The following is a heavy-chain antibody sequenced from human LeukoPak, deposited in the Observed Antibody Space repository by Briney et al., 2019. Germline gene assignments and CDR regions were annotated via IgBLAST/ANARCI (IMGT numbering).Heavy chain of an antibody. CDR3: TRAYCGGDCYPFPRDAFDI. J-gene: IGHJ3*02. CDR1: GFTFGDYA. CDR2: IRSKAYGGTT. V-gene: IGHV3-49*03. D-gene: IGHD2-21*02. Sequence: GALRLSCTASGFTFGDYAMSWFRQAPGKGLEWVGFIRSKAYGGTTEYAASVKGRFSISRDDSKSIVYLQMNSLKTEDTAVYYCTRAYCGGDCYPFPRDAFDIWGQGTMVTVSS.